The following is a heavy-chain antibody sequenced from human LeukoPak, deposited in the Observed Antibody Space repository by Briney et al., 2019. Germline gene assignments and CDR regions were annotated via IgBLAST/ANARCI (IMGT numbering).Heavy chain of an antibody. D-gene: IGHD5-24*01. CDR3: ARGSRDGYKSYAFDI. Sequence: GSSVKVSCKASGGTFISYAISWVRQAPGQGREWMGGIIPIFGTANYAQKFQGRVTITADESTSTAYMELSSLRSEDTAVYYCARGSRDGYKSYAFDIWGQGTMVTVSS. V-gene: IGHV1-69*01. J-gene: IGHJ3*02. CDR1: GGTFISYA. CDR2: IIPIFGTA.